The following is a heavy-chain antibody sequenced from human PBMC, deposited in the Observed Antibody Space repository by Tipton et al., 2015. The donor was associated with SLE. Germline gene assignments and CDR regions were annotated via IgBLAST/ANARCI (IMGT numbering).Heavy chain of an antibody. V-gene: IGHV4-59*01. CDR1: GGSISSYY. CDR2: ISYSGSS. J-gene: IGHJ2*01. Sequence: TLSLTCTVSGGSISSYYWSWIRQPPGKGLEYIGYISYSGSSNSNSSLKSRVTTSVDTSKKQFSLKLNSVTAADTAVYYCARRAISGNWYFDLWGRGTLVTVSS. D-gene: IGHD1-26*01. CDR3: ARRAISGNWYFDL.